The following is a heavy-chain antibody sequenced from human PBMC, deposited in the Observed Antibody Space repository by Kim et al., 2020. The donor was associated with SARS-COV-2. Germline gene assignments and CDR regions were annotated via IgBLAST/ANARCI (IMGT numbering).Heavy chain of an antibody. CDR1: GFTFSSYS. Sequence: GGSLRLSCAASGFTFSSYSMNWVRQAPGKGLEWVSSISSSSSYIYYADSVKGRFTISRDNAKNSLYLQMNSLRAEDTAVYYCARDGVPAAIEPYYYYGMDVWGQGTTVTVSS. CDR3: ARDGVPAAIEPYYYYGMDV. J-gene: IGHJ6*02. CDR2: ISSSSSYI. V-gene: IGHV3-21*04. D-gene: IGHD2-2*01.